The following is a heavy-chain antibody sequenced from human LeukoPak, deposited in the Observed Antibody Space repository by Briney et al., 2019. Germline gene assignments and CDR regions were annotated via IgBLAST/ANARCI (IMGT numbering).Heavy chain of an antibody. CDR1: GFIFSSYG. CDR3: ARDYYDSSGYFTSPCY. D-gene: IGHD3-22*01. Sequence: GGSLRLSCVASGFIFSSYGMHWVRQAPGKGLEWVAVIWYDGSNKYYADSVKGRFTISRDNSKNTLYLQMNSLRAEDTAVYYCARDYYDSSGYFTSPCYWGQGTLVTVSS. J-gene: IGHJ4*02. CDR2: IWYDGSNK. V-gene: IGHV3-33*08.